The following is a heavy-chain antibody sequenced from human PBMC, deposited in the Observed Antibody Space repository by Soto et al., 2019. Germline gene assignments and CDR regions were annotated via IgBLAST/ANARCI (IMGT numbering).Heavy chain of an antibody. D-gene: IGHD2-15*01. CDR1: GGTFSSYT. J-gene: IGHJ5*02. CDR3: ARTPDAVFGVGDRGHFDP. V-gene: IGHV1-69*02. Sequence: ASVKVSCKASGGTFSSYTISWVRQAPGQGLEWMGRIIPILGIANYAQKFQGRVTITADKSTSTAYMELSSPRSEDTAVYYCARTPDAVFGVGDRGHFDPWGQGTLVTVSS. CDR2: IIPILGIA.